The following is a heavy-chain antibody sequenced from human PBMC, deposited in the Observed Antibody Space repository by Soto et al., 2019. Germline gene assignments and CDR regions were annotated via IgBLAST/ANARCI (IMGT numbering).Heavy chain of an antibody. J-gene: IGHJ1*01. CDR1: GDSISSYY. Sequence: QVQLQESGPGLVKPSETLSLTCTVSGDSISSYYWSWIRQPPGKGLEWIGYIYYSGSTNYNPSPQSRVTISVDTSNNQFSLKLSSVTAADTAVYYCARAPEIRGWGGGYFHHWGQGSLVTVSS. CDR3: ARAPEIRGWGGGYFHH. V-gene: IGHV4-59*01. D-gene: IGHD3-16*01. CDR2: IYYSGST.